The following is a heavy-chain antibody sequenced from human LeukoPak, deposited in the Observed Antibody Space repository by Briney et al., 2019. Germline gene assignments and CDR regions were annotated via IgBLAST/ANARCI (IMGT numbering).Heavy chain of an antibody. CDR3: ARVFSYCSTTSCHDY. D-gene: IGHD2-2*01. J-gene: IGHJ4*02. CDR2: ISAYNGNT. V-gene: IGHV1-18*01. Sequence: ASVNVSCKASGYTFTSYGISWVRQAAGQGLEGMGWISAYNGNTDYAQKLQGRVTMTTDTSTSTAYMELRSLRSDDTAVYYCARVFSYCSTTSCHDYWGQGTLVTVSS. CDR1: GYTFTSYG.